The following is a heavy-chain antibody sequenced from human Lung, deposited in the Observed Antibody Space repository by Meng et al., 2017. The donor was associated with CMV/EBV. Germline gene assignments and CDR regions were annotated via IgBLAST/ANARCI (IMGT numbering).Heavy chain of an antibody. CDR2: ISDYNDHP. V-gene: IGHV1-18*02. D-gene: IGHD2-15*01. Sequence: QVQLVQSGAEVKKHGGSGRVSRQASRYYVTTNGSSWVRLAPGMVLTWIAWISDYNDHPNYAHRLHGRLTQTANSFTKMGYRKLTLLTSDNTATHYCLIEQRSLTMITDHLDHWCQVTLVTVSS. J-gene: IGHJ4*02. CDR3: LIEQRSLTMITDHLDH. CDR1: RYYVTTNG.